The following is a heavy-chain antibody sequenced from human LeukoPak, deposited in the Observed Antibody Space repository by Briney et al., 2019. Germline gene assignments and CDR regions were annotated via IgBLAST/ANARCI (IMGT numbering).Heavy chain of an antibody. Sequence: PSETLSLTCTVSGGSISSGGYYWSWIRQHPGKGLEWIGYIYYSGSTYYNPSLKSRVTISVDTSKNQFSLKLSSVTAADTAVYYCARVGVMVTAYDLATYYFDYWSQGTLVTVSS. D-gene: IGHD2-21*02. V-gene: IGHV4-31*03. J-gene: IGHJ4*02. CDR1: GGSISSGGYY. CDR2: IYYSGST. CDR3: ARVGVMVTAYDLATYYFDY.